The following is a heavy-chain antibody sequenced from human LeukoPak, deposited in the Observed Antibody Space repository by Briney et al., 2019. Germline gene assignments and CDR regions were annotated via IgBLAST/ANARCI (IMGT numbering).Heavy chain of an antibody. CDR1: GESFSVNF. Sequence: SETLSLTCAVSGESFSVNFWTWIRQSPGKGLEWIGEIDNNGITNYNPSLKSRVNMSVDTTRKRFSLRLTSESAADTGVYYCARRGGGAKAFYFDYWGQGSLVTVSS. CDR3: ARRGGGAKAFYFDY. CDR2: IDNNGIT. D-gene: IGHD1-26*01. J-gene: IGHJ4*02. V-gene: IGHV4-34*01.